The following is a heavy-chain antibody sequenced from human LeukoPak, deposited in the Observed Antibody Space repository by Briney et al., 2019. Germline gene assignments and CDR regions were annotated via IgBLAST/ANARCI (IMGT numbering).Heavy chain of an antibody. CDR1: GYTFTSYG. CDR2: ISAYNGNT. Sequence: ASVKVSCKASGYTFTSYGISRVRQAPGQGLEWMGWISAYNGNTNYAQKLQGRVTMTTDTSTSTAYMELRSLRSDDTAVYYCVRVNYYGSGSRWAFDIWGQGTMVTVSS. V-gene: IGHV1-18*01. J-gene: IGHJ3*02. D-gene: IGHD3-10*01. CDR3: VRVNYYGSGSRWAFDI.